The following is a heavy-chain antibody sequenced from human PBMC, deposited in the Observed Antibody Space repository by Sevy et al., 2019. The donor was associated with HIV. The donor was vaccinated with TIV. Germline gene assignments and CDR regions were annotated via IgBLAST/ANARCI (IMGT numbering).Heavy chain of an antibody. D-gene: IGHD1-26*01. CDR2: IKQDGSDK. CDR1: GFTLSNYW. Sequence: GGSLRLSCAASGFTLSNYWMSWVRQAPGKGLEWVANIKQDGSDKYYVDSVKGRFTISRDNAKNSLYLQMNSLRAEDTAVYYCARDLFSGSYYENYWGQGTLDTVSS. J-gene: IGHJ4*02. V-gene: IGHV3-7*01. CDR3: ARDLFSGSYYENY.